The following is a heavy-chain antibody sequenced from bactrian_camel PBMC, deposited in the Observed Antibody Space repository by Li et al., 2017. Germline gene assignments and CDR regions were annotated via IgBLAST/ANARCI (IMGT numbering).Heavy chain of an antibody. V-gene: IGHV3S1*01. J-gene: IGHJ4*01. D-gene: IGHD1*01. CDR2: ISTGGRSA. CDR1: GNTRSRDL. Sequence: HVQLVESGGGSVQVGGRLSLSCVVSGNTRSRDLMAWFRQSPGKGREGVAAISTGGRSAYYVDSVKGRFTISQDNANQTVYLHMNSLKPEDTGMYYCASRAYSGLSLDTDLYEYWGQGTQVTVS. CDR3: ASRAYSGLSLDTDLYEY.